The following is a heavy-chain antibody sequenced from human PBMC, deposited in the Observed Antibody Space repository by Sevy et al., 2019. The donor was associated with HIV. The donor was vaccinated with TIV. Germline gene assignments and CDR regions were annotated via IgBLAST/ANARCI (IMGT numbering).Heavy chain of an antibody. Sequence: SETLSLTCTVSGVSISSYYCNWIRQPAGKGLEWIGRIYSSGSTNYNSSLRSRLTMSLDKSKNQFSLKLRSVTAADTAVYYCAGEREYSDTWRAGRALYRYYDLDVWGQGTTVTVSS. V-gene: IGHV4-4*07. CDR1: GVSISSYY. D-gene: IGHD3-10*01. J-gene: IGHJ6*02. CDR2: IYSSGST. CDR3: AGEREYSDTWRAGRALYRYYDLDV.